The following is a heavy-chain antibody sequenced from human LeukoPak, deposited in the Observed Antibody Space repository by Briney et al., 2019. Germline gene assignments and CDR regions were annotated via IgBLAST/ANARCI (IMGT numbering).Heavy chain of an antibody. CDR1: GGSISSSSYY. CDR2: IYYSGST. D-gene: IGHD3-10*01. J-gene: IGHJ5*02. CDR3: ARESGITMLRGAHTP. V-gene: IGHV4-39*07. Sequence: SETLSLTCTVSGGSISSSSYYWGWIRQPPGKGLEWIGSIYYSGSTNYNPSLKSRVTISVDTSKNQFSLKLSSVTAADTAVYYCARESGITMLRGAHTPWGQGILVTVSS.